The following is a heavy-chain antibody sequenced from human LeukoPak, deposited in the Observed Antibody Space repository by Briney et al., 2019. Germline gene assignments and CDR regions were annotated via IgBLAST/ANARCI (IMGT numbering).Heavy chain of an antibody. Sequence: ASVKVSRKVSGYTLTELSMHWVRQAPGKGLEWMGGFDPEDGETIYAQKFQGRVTMTEDTSTDTAYMELSSLRSEDTAVYYCAIVPGAGPYWYFDLWGRGTLVTVSS. D-gene: IGHD2-2*01. CDR3: AIVPGAGPYWYFDL. J-gene: IGHJ2*01. CDR2: FDPEDGET. V-gene: IGHV1-24*01. CDR1: GYTLTELS.